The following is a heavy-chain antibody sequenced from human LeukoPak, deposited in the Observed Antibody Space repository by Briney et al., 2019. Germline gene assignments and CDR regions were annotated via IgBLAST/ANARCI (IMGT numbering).Heavy chain of an antibody. Sequence: PGGSLRLSCAASGFTFSRYWMSWARQAPGKGLEWVANTKQDGSEKNYVDSVKGRFTISRDNAKNSLYLQMNSLRAEDTAVYYCARDHETDIVATIWVFGYWGQGTLVTVSS. J-gene: IGHJ4*02. CDR3: ARDHETDIVATIWVFGY. V-gene: IGHV3-7*01. D-gene: IGHD5-12*01. CDR2: TKQDGSEK. CDR1: GFTFSRYW.